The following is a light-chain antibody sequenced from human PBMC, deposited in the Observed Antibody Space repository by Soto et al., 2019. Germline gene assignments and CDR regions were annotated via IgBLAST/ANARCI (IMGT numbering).Light chain of an antibody. Sequence: EIVMTQSPATLSVSPGDTASLSCRASQNVNNDLVWYQQKPGQAPWLLIYGASTRATGIPARFRGSGSGTEFTLTISSLQSEDFAVYYCQQYDNWPLTFGGGTKVEIK. V-gene: IGKV3-15*01. CDR1: QNVNND. CDR2: GAS. J-gene: IGKJ4*01. CDR3: QQYDNWPLT.